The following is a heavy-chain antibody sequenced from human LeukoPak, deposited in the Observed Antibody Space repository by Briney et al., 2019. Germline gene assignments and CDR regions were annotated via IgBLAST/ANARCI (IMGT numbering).Heavy chain of an antibody. CDR3: ASGYYSDGSGYSPADY. CDR1: GYIFSNFFSSYG. J-gene: IGHJ4*02. CDR2: ISPYNGKT. Sequence: ASVTVSCKASGYIFSNFFSSYGITWVRQAPGQGLEWMGWISPYNGKTKSAQKFQGRVTMTTETSTSTANMELRSLRSDDTAVYYCASGYYSDGSGYSPADYWGQGTLVTVSS. V-gene: IGHV1-18*01. D-gene: IGHD3-22*01.